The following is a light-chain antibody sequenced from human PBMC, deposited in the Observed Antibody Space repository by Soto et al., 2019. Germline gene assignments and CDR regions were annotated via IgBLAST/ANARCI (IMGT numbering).Light chain of an antibody. CDR1: QSISSY. J-gene: IGKJ3*01. CDR3: QQSYSTLT. Sequence: DIQMTQSPSSLSASVGDRVTITCRASQSISSYLNWYQQKPGKAPKLLIYAASSLQSGVPSRFSGSGSGPDFTLTISSLQPQDFATYYCQQSYSTLTFGPGTKVDIK. CDR2: AAS. V-gene: IGKV1-39*01.